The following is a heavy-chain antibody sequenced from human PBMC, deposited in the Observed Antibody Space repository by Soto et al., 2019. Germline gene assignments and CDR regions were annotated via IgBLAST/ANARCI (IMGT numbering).Heavy chain of an antibody. J-gene: IGHJ5*02. CDR2: IYWDDDK. Sequence: QITLKESGPTLVKPTQTLTLTCTFSGFSLSTSGVGVVWIRQPPGKALEWLGIIYWDDDKSYRPSLKTRLTITKDTSKNQVVLTMTNTDPVDTGTYYCAHNLVACTSWFDPWGQGTLVTGSS. V-gene: IGHV2-5*02. CDR3: AHNLVACTSWFDP. CDR1: GFSLSTSGVG. D-gene: IGHD2-8*01.